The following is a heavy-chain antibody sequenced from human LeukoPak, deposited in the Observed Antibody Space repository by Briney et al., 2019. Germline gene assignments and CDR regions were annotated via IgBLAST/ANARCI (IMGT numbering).Heavy chain of an antibody. Sequence: SETLSLTCTVSGGSISSYYWSWIRQPPGKGLEWIGEINHSGSTNYNPSLKSRVTISVDTSKNQFSLKLSSVTAADTAVCYCARNGYSSGWYVSYWGQGTLVTVSS. CDR1: GGSISSYY. J-gene: IGHJ4*02. CDR2: INHSGST. CDR3: ARNGYSSGWYVSY. V-gene: IGHV4-34*01. D-gene: IGHD6-19*01.